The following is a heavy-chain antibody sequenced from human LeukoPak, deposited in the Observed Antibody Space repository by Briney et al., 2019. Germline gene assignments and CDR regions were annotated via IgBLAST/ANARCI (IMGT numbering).Heavy chain of an antibody. CDR2: ISGSGGST. Sequence: PGGSLRLSCAASGFTFSSYAMSWVRQAPGKGLEWVSAISGSGGSTYYADSVKGRFTISRDNAKNSLYLQMNSLRAEDTAVYYCAREACSSTSCYLYYYYYYMGVWGKGTTVTVSS. D-gene: IGHD2-2*01. J-gene: IGHJ6*03. CDR3: AREACSSTSCYLYYYYYYMGV. CDR1: GFTFSSYA. V-gene: IGHV3-23*01.